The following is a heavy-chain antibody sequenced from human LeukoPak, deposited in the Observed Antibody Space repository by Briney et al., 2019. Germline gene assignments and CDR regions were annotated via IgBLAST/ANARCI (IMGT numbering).Heavy chain of an antibody. J-gene: IGHJ4*02. CDR3: AKDRFGGMIVGAIGDFDY. CDR2: IRYDGSNK. Sequence: PGGSLRLSCAASGFTFSSYGMHWVRQAPGKGLEWVAFIRYDGSNKYYADSVKGRFTISRDNSKNTLYLQMNSLRAEDTAVYYCAKDRFGGMIVGAIGDFDYWGQGTLVTVSS. D-gene: IGHD1-26*01. CDR1: GFTFSSYG. V-gene: IGHV3-30*02.